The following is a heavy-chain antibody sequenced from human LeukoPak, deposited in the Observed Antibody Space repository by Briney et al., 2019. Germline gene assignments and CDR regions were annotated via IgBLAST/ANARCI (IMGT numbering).Heavy chain of an antibody. CDR2: ISSSSSYI. D-gene: IGHD3-9*01. Sequence: GGSLRLSCAASGFTFSSYSMNWVRQAPGKGLEWVSSISSSSSYIYYADSLKGRFTISRDNAKNSLYLQMNSLRAEDTAVYYCARDLAYYDILTGYYLDYWGQGTLVTVSS. CDR3: ARDLAYYDILTGYYLDY. J-gene: IGHJ4*02. V-gene: IGHV3-21*01. CDR1: GFTFSSYS.